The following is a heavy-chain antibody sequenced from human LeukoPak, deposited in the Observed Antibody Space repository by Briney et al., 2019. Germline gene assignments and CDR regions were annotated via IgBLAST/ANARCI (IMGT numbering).Heavy chain of an antibody. D-gene: IGHD6-13*01. V-gene: IGHV5-51*01. CDR2: IYPGDSDT. Sequence: GASLKTSCKGSGYRFTDYWIGWVRQMPGKGLEWMGIIYPGDSDTRYSPSFQGQVTISADKSINTAHLQWSSLKASDTAMYYCARGAAGSIPDYYYFGMDIWGQGTTVTV. CDR3: ARGAAGSIPDYYYFGMDI. J-gene: IGHJ6*02. CDR1: GYRFTDYW.